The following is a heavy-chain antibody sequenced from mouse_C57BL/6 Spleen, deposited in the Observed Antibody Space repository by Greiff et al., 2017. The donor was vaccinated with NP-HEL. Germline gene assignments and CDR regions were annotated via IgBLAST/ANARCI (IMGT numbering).Heavy chain of an antibody. J-gene: IGHJ2*01. D-gene: IGHD1-1*01. CDR3: ARGTTVEDFDD. V-gene: IGHV1-82*01. CDR2: LYPGDGDT. Sequence: QVQLQQSGPELVKPGASVKISCKASGYAFSSSWMNWVKQRPGKGLEWIGRLYPGDGDTTYNGKFKVKATLTADKSSSTAYMQLSSLTSEESAVYFCARGTTVEDFDDWGKGTTLTVSS. CDR1: GYAFSSSW.